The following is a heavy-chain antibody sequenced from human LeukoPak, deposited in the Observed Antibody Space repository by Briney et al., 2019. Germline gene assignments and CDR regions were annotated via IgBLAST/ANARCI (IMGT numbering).Heavy chain of an antibody. Sequence: ASVKVSCKASGYSFTGYHIHWVRQAPGQGLEWMGCINTNNGDSIYAKKFKGRVTMTRDTSITTAYMEVASLRSDDTAVYYCARNRLSGWYSGFDPWGQGTLVTVSS. CDR3: ARNRLSGWYSGFDP. V-gene: IGHV1-2*02. CDR2: INTNNGDS. CDR1: GYSFTGYH. D-gene: IGHD6-19*01. J-gene: IGHJ5*02.